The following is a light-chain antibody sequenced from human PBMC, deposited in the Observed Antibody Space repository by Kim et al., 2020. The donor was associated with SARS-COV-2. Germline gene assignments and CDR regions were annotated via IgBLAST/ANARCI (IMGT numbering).Light chain of an antibody. V-gene: IGLV2-14*03. CDR1: SSDVGTYND. CDR2: YVS. J-gene: IGLJ2*01. Sequence: QLTTIACTGSSSDVGTYNDVSWYQQHPGEAPKLIIFYVSDRPSGVSNRFSGSKSANTASLTISGLQPEDEADYYCNSYTTSSTWIFGGGTKVTVL. CDR3: NSYTTSSTWI.